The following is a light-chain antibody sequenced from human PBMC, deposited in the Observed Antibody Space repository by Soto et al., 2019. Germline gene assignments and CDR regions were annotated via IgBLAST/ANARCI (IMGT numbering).Light chain of an antibody. CDR1: SSDVGGYNC. J-gene: IGLJ1*01. CDR2: DVS. Sequence: QSALTQPRSVSGSPGQSVTISCTGTSSDVGGYNCVSWYRQHPGKAPKLMIYDVSERPSGVPDRFSGSKSGNTASLTITGLQAEDEADYYCCSYGGSFYVFGTGTKLTVL. V-gene: IGLV2-11*01. CDR3: CSYGGSFYV.